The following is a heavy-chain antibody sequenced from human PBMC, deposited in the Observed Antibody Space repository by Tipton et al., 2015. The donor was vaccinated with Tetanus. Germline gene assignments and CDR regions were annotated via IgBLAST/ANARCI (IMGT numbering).Heavy chain of an antibody. J-gene: IGHJ4*02. CDR1: GFRFSYSG. V-gene: IGHV3-30*18. CDR3: AKEFQRARIRFFDS. D-gene: IGHD2-15*01. Sequence: RSLRLSCAASGFRFSYSGMHWVRQAPGKGLEWVAVIPLDGKKERYGDSVKGRFIISRDNSKNTLYLQMNSLRPEDTAVYYFAKEFQRARIRFFDSWGQGTQVTASS. CDR2: IPLDGKKE.